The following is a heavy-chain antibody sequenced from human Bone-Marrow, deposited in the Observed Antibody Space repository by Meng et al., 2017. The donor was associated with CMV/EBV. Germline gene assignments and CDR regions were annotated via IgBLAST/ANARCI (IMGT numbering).Heavy chain of an antibody. D-gene: IGHD2-2*01. CDR1: GFTFSSYA. V-gene: IGHV3-30-3*01. CDR2: ISYDGGNK. J-gene: IGHJ6*02. CDR3: ARDYGVVVPAAIGNYYYGMDV. Sequence: GGSLRLSCAASGFTFSSYAMHWVRQAPGKGLEWVAVISYDGGNKYYADSVKGRFTISRDNSKNTLYLQMNSLRAEDTAVYYCARDYGVVVPAAIGNYYYGMDVWGQGTTVTVSS.